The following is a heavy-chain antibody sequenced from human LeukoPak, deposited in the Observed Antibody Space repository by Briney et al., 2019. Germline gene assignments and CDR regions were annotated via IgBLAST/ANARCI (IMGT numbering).Heavy chain of an antibody. CDR3: ARQMATMGQYYYYGMDV. CDR2: IYPGDSDT. Sequence: GESLKISCKGSGYSFTSYWFGWVRQMPGKGLEWMGVIYPGDSDTRYSRSFQGQVTISADKSISTAYLQWSSLKASDTAMYYCARQMATMGQYYYYGMDVWGQGTTVTVSS. J-gene: IGHJ6*02. V-gene: IGHV5-51*01. CDR1: GYSFTSYW. D-gene: IGHD5-24*01.